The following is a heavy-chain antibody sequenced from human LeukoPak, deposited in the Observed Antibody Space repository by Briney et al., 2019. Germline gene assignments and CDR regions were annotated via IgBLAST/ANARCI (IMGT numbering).Heavy chain of an antibody. CDR2: ISWNSGSI. CDR1: GFTFSSYA. Sequence: GGSLRLSCAASGFTFSSYAMSWVRQAHGRGLEWVSGISWNSGSIGYADSVKGRFIISRDNAKNSLYLQMNSLRAEDTALYYCAKVTSGWYGSFDYWGQGTLVTVSS. V-gene: IGHV3-9*01. J-gene: IGHJ4*02. D-gene: IGHD6-19*01. CDR3: AKVTSGWYGSFDY.